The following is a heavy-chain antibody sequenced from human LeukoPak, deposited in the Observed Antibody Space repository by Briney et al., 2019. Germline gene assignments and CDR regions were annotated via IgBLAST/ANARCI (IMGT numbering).Heavy chain of an antibody. J-gene: IGHJ5*02. Sequence: GGSLRLSCAASGIAFSDSAMYWVRQAPGKGLECVSVITDSYNTYYGDSVKGRFTVSRDNSRKTLFLQMNSPRVGDTALYYCVKGACSSGCSGNHWGQGTRVIVSS. V-gene: IGHV3-23*01. CDR3: VKGACSSGCSGNH. CDR2: ITDSYNT. D-gene: IGHD6-19*01. CDR1: GIAFSDSA.